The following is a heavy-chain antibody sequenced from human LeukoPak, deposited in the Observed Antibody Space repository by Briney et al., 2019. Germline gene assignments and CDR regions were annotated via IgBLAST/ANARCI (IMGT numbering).Heavy chain of an antibody. CDR3: ARDEAAAGRGRWFDP. CDR2: INSSSSYI. CDR1: GFTFSSYS. J-gene: IGHJ5*02. D-gene: IGHD6-13*01. Sequence: GGSLRLSCAASGFTFSSYSMNWVRQAPGKGLEWVSSINSSSSYIYYADSVKGRFTISRDNAKNSLYLQMNSLRAEDTAVYYCARDEAAAGRGRWFDPWGQGTLVTVSS. V-gene: IGHV3-21*01.